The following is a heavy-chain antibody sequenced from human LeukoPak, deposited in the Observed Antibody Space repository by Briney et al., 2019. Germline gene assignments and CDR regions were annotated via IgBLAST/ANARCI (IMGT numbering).Heavy chain of an antibody. V-gene: IGHV3-7*01. Sequence: GGSLRLSCAASGFTFSSYWMSWVGQAPGKGLEWVANIKQDGSEKYYVDYVKGRFTISRDNAKNSLYLPMNSLRAEDTAVYYCARDTAAGTKFGDAFDIWGQGTMVTVSS. CDR1: GFTFSSYW. CDR2: IKQDGSEK. J-gene: IGHJ3*02. D-gene: IGHD6-13*01. CDR3: ARDTAAGTKFGDAFDI.